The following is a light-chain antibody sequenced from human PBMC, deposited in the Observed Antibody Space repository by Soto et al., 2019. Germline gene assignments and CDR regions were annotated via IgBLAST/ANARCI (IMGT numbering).Light chain of an antibody. CDR2: EVT. J-gene: IGLJ1*01. CDR1: SSDIGSYDY. V-gene: IGLV2-14*01. Sequence: QSVLTQPPSASGSPGQSFSISCTGTSSDIGSYDYVSWYQQHPGKAPNLIIYEVTDRPSGVSNRFSGSKSGNTASLTISGLQAEDEADYYCSSFTSTSTRLFGSGTKVTVL. CDR3: SSFTSTSTRL.